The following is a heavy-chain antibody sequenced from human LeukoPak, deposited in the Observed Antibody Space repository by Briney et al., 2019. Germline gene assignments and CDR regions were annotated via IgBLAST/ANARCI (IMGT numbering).Heavy chain of an antibody. CDR2: INPNSGGT. Sequence: ASVKVSCKASGYTFTSYGISWVRQAPGQGLEWMGWINPNSGGTNYAQKFQGRVTMTRDTSISTAYMELSRLRSDDTAVYYCARETYSSSHDYWGQGTLVTVSS. CDR3: ARETYSSSHDY. V-gene: IGHV1-2*02. J-gene: IGHJ4*02. CDR1: GYTFTSYG. D-gene: IGHD6-13*01.